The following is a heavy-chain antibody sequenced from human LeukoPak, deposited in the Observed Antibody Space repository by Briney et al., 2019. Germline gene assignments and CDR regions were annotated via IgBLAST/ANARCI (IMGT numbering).Heavy chain of an antibody. CDR2: IRSKAYGGTT. CDR1: GFTFGDYA. J-gene: IGHJ6*04. Sequence: GGSLRLSCTASGFTFGDYAMSWVRQAPGKGLEWVGFIRSKAYGGTTEYAASVKGRFTISRDDSESIAYLQMNSLKTEDTAVYYCTRELPASGYCSGGSCYGVYYYYGMDVWGKGTTVTVSS. D-gene: IGHD2-15*01. V-gene: IGHV3-49*04. CDR3: TRELPASGYCSGGSCYGVYYYYGMDV.